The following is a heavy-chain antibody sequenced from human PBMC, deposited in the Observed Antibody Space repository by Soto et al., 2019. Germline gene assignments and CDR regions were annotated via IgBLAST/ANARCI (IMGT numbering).Heavy chain of an antibody. CDR2: IWYDGTQK. CDR1: GFTFNTYS. J-gene: IGHJ4*02. Sequence: QVQLEESGGGVVQPGRSLRLSCEASGFTFNTYSMHWVRQPPGKGLEWLAAIWYDGTQKYYADSVKSRFIISRDNSKKTLYLEMNSLRAEDTAVYYCARAGGTTVTGLWHFDSWGQGTLVTVSS. D-gene: IGHD4-17*01. V-gene: IGHV3-33*01. CDR3: ARAGGTTVTGLWHFDS.